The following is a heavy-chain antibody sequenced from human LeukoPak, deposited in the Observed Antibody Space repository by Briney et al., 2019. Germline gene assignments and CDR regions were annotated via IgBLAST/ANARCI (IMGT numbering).Heavy chain of an antibody. V-gene: IGHV3-13*04. J-gene: IGHJ4*02. Sequence: QAGGSLRLSCAASGFTVSSYDIQWVRQATGKGLEWVSSIGTAGDTYYAGSVKGRFTLSRENAKKSSYLQMNNLGAGDTAIYYCARGALGFDYWGQGALVTVSS. CDR3: ARGALGFDY. CDR1: GFTVSSYD. CDR2: IGTAGDT.